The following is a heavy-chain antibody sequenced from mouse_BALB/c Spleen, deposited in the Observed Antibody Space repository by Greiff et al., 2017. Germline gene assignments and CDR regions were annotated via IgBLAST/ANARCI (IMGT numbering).Heavy chain of an antibody. CDR2: ISYDGSN. Sequence: EVQLVESGPGLVKPSQSLSLTCSVTGYSFTSGYYWYWIRQFPGNKLEWMGYISYDGSNNYNPSLKNRISITRDTSKNQFFLKLNSVTTEDTATYYGAEEYDGYAMDYWGQGTSVTVSS. D-gene: IGHD2-14*01. CDR3: AEEYDGYAMDY. V-gene: IGHV3-6*02. J-gene: IGHJ4*01. CDR1: GYSFTSGYY.